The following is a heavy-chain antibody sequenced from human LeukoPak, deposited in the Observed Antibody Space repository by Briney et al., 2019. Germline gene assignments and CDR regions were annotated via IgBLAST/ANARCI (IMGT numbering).Heavy chain of an antibody. CDR2: INTNTGNP. Sequence: ASVKVSCEASGYTFTSYAMNWVRQAPGQGLEWMGWINTNTGNPTYAQGFTGRFVFSLDTSVSTAYLQISSLKAEDTAVYYCARGDYDFWSGYYRNPYYFDYWGQGTLVTVSS. CDR1: GYTFTSYA. CDR3: ARGDYDFWSGYYRNPYYFDY. D-gene: IGHD3-3*01. J-gene: IGHJ4*02. V-gene: IGHV7-4-1*02.